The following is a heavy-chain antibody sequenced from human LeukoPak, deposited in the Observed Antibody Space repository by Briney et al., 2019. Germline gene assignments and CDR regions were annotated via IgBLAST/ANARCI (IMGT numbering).Heavy chain of an antibody. J-gene: IGHJ4*02. V-gene: IGHV3-21*06. CDR3: ATETNGRHYDY. D-gene: IGHD1-14*01. CDR2: IGPTGSDR. CDR1: GFTFSSYA. Sequence: GGSLRLSCTASGFTFSSYAMTWVRQAPGKGLEWVASIGPTGSDRYHADSIKGRFTISRDNANNFLYLQMNSLRAEDTAVYYCATETNGRHYDYWGQGTLLTVSS.